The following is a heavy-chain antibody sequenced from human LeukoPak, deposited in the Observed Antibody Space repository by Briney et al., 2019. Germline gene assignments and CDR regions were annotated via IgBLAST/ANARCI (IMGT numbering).Heavy chain of an antibody. V-gene: IGHV1-8*01. Sequence: ASVKVSCKASGYTFTSYDINWVRQATGQGLEWMGWMNPNSGNTGYAQKFQGRVTMTRNTSISTAYMELSILRSEDTAVYYCARVMRLRAYYDSSGYRLGYWGQGTLVTVSS. CDR3: ARVMRLRAYYDSSGYRLGY. D-gene: IGHD3-22*01. CDR2: MNPNSGNT. CDR1: GYTFTSYD. J-gene: IGHJ4*02.